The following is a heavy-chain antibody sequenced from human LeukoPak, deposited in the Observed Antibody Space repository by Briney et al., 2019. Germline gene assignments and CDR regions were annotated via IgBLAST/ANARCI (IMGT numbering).Heavy chain of an antibody. CDR1: GYSISSGYY. CDR2: IYHSGST. Sequence: PPETLSLTCTVSGYSISSGYYWGWIRQPPGKGLEWIGSIYHSGSTYYNPSLKSRVTISVDTSKNQFSLKLSSVTAADTAVYYCARERGDYYDSSGFDYWGQGTLVTVSS. D-gene: IGHD3-22*01. CDR3: ARERGDYYDSSGFDY. J-gene: IGHJ4*02. V-gene: IGHV4-38-2*02.